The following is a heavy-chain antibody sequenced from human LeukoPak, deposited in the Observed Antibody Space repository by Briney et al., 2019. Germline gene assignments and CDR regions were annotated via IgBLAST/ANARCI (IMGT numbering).Heavy chain of an antibody. J-gene: IGHJ5*02. D-gene: IGHD3-22*01. CDR1: GGTFSSYA. Sequence: ASVKVSCKASGGTFSSYAISWVRQAPGQGLEWMGGIIPIFGTANYAQKFQGRVTITTDESTSTAYMELSSMRSEDTAVYYCARGGGGDYYDSSGYYIYNWFDPWGQGTLVTVSP. V-gene: IGHV1-69*05. CDR3: ARGGGGDYYDSSGYYIYNWFDP. CDR2: IIPIFGTA.